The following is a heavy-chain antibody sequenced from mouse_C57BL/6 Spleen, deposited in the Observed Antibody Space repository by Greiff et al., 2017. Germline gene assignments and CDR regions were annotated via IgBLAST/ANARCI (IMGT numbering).Heavy chain of an antibody. V-gene: IGHV6-3*01. CDR2: IRLKSDNYAT. CDR1: GFTFSNYW. J-gene: IGHJ1*03. CDR3: TKIYYGNYWYFDV. Sequence: EVKVEESGGGLVQPGGSMKLSCVASGFTFSNYWMNWVRQSPEKGLEWVAQIRLKSDNYATHYAESVKGRFTISRDDSISSVYLQMNYLRAEGTGSYYCTKIYYGNYWYFDVWGTGTTVTVSS. D-gene: IGHD2-1*01.